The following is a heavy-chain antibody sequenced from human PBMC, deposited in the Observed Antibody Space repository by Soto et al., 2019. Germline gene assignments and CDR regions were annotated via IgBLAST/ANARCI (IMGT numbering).Heavy chain of an antibody. CDR3: ARGPNYRYYFDY. D-gene: IGHD4-4*01. Sequence: QVQLVQSGAEVKKPGSSVKVSCKASGGTFSSYTISWVRQAPGQGLEWMGRIIPILGIANYAQKFQGRVTIXAXTSTSTAYMELSSLRSEDTAVYYCARGPNYRYYFDYWGQGTLVTVSS. CDR2: IIPILGIA. CDR1: GGTFSSYT. J-gene: IGHJ4*02. V-gene: IGHV1-69*02.